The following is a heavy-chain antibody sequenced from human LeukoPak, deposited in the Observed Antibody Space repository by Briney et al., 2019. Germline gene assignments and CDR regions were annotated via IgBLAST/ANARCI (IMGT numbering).Heavy chain of an antibody. J-gene: IGHJ4*02. Sequence: SETLSLTCTVSGGSISSYYWSWIRQPPGKGLEWIGYIYYSGSTNYNPSLKSRVTISVDTSKNQFSLKLSFVTAADTAVYYCARGSYRYGLDYWGQGTLVTVSS. CDR2: IYYSGST. CDR1: GGSISSYY. CDR3: ARGSYRYGLDY. D-gene: IGHD3-16*02. V-gene: IGHV4-59*01.